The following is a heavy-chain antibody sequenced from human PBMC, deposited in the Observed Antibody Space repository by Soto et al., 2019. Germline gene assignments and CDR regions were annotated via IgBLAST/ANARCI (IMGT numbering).Heavy chain of an antibody. Sequence: PGGSLRLSCAASGFTFSSYAMHWVRQAPGKGLEWVVSISYDGGNKYYADSVKGRFTISRDNSKNTLYLQMNSLRAEDTAVYYCARVRAARSSVVGRTNYYGMDVWGQGTAVTVSS. CDR2: ISYDGGNK. CDR1: GFTFSSYA. V-gene: IGHV3-30-3*01. D-gene: IGHD6-6*01. J-gene: IGHJ6*02. CDR3: ARVRAARSSVVGRTNYYGMDV.